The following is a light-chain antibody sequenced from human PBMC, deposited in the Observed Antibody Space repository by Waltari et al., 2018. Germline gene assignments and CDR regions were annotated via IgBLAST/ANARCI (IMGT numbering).Light chain of an antibody. Sequence: EIVMTQSPATLSVSPGERATLSCRASQSVSSNLAWYQQKSGQAPRLLIYGASTRATGIPARFSGSGSGTEFSLTISSLQPDDFATYYCQQYNRFSPFGQGTNVEVK. CDR1: QSVSSN. V-gene: IGKV3-15*01. CDR3: QQYNRFSP. CDR2: GAS. J-gene: IGKJ1*01.